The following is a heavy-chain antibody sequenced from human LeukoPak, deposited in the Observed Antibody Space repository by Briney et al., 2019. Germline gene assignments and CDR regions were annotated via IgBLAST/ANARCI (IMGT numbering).Heavy chain of an antibody. CDR3: ASELVSLGTGYFDL. Sequence: GGSLRLSCEASGFTFRTYGMTWVRQAPGKGLEWVAGITGSSTWTYYADSVNGRFSISRDNSKNTLHLQMESLRDEDTAIYYCASELVSLGTGYFDLWGRGTLVTVSS. CDR2: ITGSSTWT. J-gene: IGHJ2*01. V-gene: IGHV3-23*01. CDR1: GFTFRTYG. D-gene: IGHD7-27*01.